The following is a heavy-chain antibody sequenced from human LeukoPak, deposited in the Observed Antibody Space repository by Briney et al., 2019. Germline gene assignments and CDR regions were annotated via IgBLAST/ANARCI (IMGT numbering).Heavy chain of an antibody. CDR3: AKDKWLRGYYYYYMVV. CDR1: GFNFDNYN. D-gene: IGHD5-12*01. CDR2: ITWNGDST. Sequence: GSLRLSCAASGFNFDNYNMHWVRQAPGKGLEWVSLITWNGDSTYYADSVEGRFTISRDNSKNSLYLQMNSLRTEDTALYYCAKDKWLRGYYYYYMVVWGKGTTVTVSS. V-gene: IGHV3-43*01. J-gene: IGHJ6*03.